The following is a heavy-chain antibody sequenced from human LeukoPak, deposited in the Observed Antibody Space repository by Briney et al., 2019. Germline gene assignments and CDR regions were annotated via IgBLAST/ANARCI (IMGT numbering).Heavy chain of an antibody. Sequence: SETLPLTCAVYSGSFSGYYWSWIRQPPGKGLEWVGEINHSGSTNYNPSLKSRVTISVDTSKNQFSLKLSSVTAADAAVYYCARGGGDIVVVPAALTFDYWGQGTLVTVSS. CDR3: ARGGGDIVVVPAALTFDY. CDR1: SGSFSGYY. V-gene: IGHV4-34*01. J-gene: IGHJ4*02. CDR2: INHSGST. D-gene: IGHD2-2*01.